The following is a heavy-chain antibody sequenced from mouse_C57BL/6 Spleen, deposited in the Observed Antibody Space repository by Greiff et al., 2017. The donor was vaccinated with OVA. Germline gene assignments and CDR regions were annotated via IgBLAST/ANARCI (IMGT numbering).Heavy chain of an antibody. Sequence: QVQLQQSGAELARPGASVKLSCKASGYTFTSYGISWVKQRTGQGLEWIGEIYPRSGNTYYNEKFKGKATLTADKSSSTAYKKIHSLTSENSTVYFCTRMEFITAVVGGEDVWGKGTTLTVSS. J-gene: IGHJ2*01. CDR2: IYPRSGNT. CDR1: GYTFTSYG. CDR3: TRMEFITAVVGGEDV. D-gene: IGHD1-1*01. V-gene: IGHV1-81*01.